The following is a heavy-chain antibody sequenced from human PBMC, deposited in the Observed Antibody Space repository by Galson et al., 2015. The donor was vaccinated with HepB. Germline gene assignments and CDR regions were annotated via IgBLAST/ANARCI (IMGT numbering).Heavy chain of an antibody. V-gene: IGHV1-69*04. Sequence: SVKVSCKASGYTFTSYGISWVRQAPGQGLEWMGRIIPILGIANYAQKFQGRVTITADKSTSTAYMELSSLRSEDTAVYYCASPTPNYDSSGYYYRRDWYFDLRGRGTLVTVSS. CDR1: GYTFTSYG. J-gene: IGHJ2*01. CDR2: IIPILGIA. D-gene: IGHD3-22*01. CDR3: ASPTPNYDSSGYYYRRDWYFDL.